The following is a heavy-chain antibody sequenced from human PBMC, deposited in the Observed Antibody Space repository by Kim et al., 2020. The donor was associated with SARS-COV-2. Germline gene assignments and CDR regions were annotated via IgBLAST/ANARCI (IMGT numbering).Heavy chain of an antibody. CDR2: TT. V-gene: IGHV3-15*01. CDR3: TAFNRQNAFDV. J-gene: IGHJ3*01. Sequence: TTHFAALVEGRFTISRDDSKNMLYIQINSLKTEDTAVYYCTAFNRQNAFDVWGRGTMVIVSS.